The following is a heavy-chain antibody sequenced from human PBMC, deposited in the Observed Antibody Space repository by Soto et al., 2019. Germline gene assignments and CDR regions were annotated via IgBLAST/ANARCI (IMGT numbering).Heavy chain of an antibody. CDR1: GGSITSYY. CDR3: ARRYRGYGDY. J-gene: IGHJ4*02. V-gene: IGHV4-59*08. D-gene: IGHD5-12*01. CDR2: IYFSGSA. Sequence: PSETLSLTCTVSGGSITSYYWSWFRQPPGKGLEWIGYIYFSGSANYNPSLKSRVTISVDTSKNQFSLKLSSVTAADTAVYYCARRYRGYGDYWGQGTLVTVSS.